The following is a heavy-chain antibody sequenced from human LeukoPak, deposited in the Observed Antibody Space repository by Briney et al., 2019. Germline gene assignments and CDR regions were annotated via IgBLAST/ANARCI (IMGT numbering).Heavy chain of an antibody. Sequence: PSETLSLTCTVSGGSISSGGYYWSWIRQHPGKGLEWIGYIYYSGSTYYNPSLKSRVTISVDTSKNQFSLKLSSVTAADTAVYYCARTRIVGASPLGYWGQGTLVTVSS. CDR2: IYYSGST. V-gene: IGHV4-31*03. J-gene: IGHJ4*02. D-gene: IGHD1-26*01. CDR1: GGSISSGGYY. CDR3: ARTRIVGASPLGY.